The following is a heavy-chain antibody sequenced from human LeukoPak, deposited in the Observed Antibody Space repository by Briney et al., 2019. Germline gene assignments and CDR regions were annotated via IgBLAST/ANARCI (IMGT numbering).Heavy chain of an antibody. CDR1: VGSLSSYY. D-gene: IGHD3-10*01. CDR3: ARETMVRGVLYYYYMDV. Sequence: WGTLCLTCTVSVGSLSSYYWSWIRQPPGKGLEWIGEIIHSGSTNYSTSLKSAVTISVDTSKNRYTLKLSSVTAADTAVYYCARETMVRGVLYYYYMDVWGKGSTVTVSS. J-gene: IGHJ6*03. CDR2: IIHSGST. V-gene: IGHV4-34*12.